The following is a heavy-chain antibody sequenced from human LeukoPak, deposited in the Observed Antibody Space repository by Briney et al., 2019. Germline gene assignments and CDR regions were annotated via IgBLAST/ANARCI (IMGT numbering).Heavy chain of an antibody. Sequence: GGSLRLSCAASGFTFSSFGMHWVRQAPGKGLEWVAYIQYDRTNEQYAHSVKGRFRISRDNSNNILYLQMNSLRTEDTAVYYCAKDRCSNGIGCYYYYMEVWGKGTTVTISS. V-gene: IGHV3-30*02. CDR3: AKDRCSNGIGCYYYYMEV. CDR2: IQYDRTNE. D-gene: IGHD2-8*01. J-gene: IGHJ6*03. CDR1: GFTFSSFG.